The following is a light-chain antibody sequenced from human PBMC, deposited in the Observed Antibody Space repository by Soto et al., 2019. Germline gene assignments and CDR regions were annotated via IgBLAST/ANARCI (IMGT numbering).Light chain of an antibody. CDR1: QSVSSN. Sequence: EIVMTQSPATLSVSPGERATLSCRASQSVSSNLAWYQQKPGQAPRLLIYGASTRATGIPARVSGSGSGTEFTLTISSLQSADFSVYYCQQYNNWPPGTFGQGTKLEIK. CDR2: GAS. CDR3: QQYNNWPPGT. J-gene: IGKJ2*01. V-gene: IGKV3-15*01.